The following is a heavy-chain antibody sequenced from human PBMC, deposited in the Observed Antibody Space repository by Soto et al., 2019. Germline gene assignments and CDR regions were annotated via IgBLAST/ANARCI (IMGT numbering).Heavy chain of an antibody. CDR2: IDYSGST. D-gene: IGHD4-17*01. CDR1: GGSISGSY. CDR3: ARRYGYAFDI. J-gene: IGHJ3*02. Sequence: PSETLSLTCTVSGGSISGSYWSWFRQPPGRGLEWIGWIDYSGSTNYNPSLKSRVSISVDTSKNQFSLKLSSVTAADTAVYYCARRYGYAFDIWGQGTMVTVSS. V-gene: IGHV4-59*13.